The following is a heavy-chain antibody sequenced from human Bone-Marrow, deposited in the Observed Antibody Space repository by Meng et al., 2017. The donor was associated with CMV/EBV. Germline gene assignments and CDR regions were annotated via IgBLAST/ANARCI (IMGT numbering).Heavy chain of an antibody. Sequence: GGSLRLSCAASGFTFSSYEMNWVRQAPGKGLEWVSYISSSGSTIYYADSVKGRFTVSRDNAKSSLYLQMNSLRAEDTAVYYCARDCSSTSCYHSGGYYGMDVWGQGTTVTVSS. J-gene: IGHJ6*02. D-gene: IGHD2-2*01. CDR3: ARDCSSTSCYHSGGYYGMDV. V-gene: IGHV3-48*03. CDR2: ISSSGSTI. CDR1: GFTFSSYE.